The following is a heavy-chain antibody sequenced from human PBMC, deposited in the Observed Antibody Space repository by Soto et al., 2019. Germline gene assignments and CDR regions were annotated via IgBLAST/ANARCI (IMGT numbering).Heavy chain of an antibody. CDR3: ARGMTPPGAPAWYYFDS. V-gene: IGHV4-4*07. CDR2: FSLSGTT. D-gene: IGHD2-8*02. Sequence: SETLSLTCTVSGASITGSSYWSWIRQPAGKGLEWIGRFSLSGTTSYNPSLRSRVTMSADVSKNQFSLRLTSVTAADTALYYCARGMTPPGAPAWYYFDSWGQGILVTVSS. CDR1: GASITGSSY. J-gene: IGHJ4*02.